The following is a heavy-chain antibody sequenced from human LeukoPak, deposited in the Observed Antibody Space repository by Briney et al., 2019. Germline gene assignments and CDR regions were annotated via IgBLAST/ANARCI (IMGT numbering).Heavy chain of an antibody. CDR3: AKDMAVTTYYGMDV. J-gene: IGHJ6*02. Sequence: PGGSLRLSCAASGFTFSDYWMSWVRQAPGKGLEWVADINQDESEKNHVDSVRGRFTISRDNAENSLHLQMNSLRAEDTALYYCAKDMAVTTYYGMDVWGQGTTVTVSS. CDR1: GFTFSDYW. V-gene: IGHV3-7*03. CDR2: INQDESEK. D-gene: IGHD4-17*01.